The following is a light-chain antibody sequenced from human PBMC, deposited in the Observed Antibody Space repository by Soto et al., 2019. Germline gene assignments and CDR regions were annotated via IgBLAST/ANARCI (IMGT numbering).Light chain of an antibody. J-gene: IGKJ5*01. V-gene: IGKV3D-15*01. Sequence: EIVLTQSPGTLSLSPGERATLPCRASQSVSNNYLAWYQQKPGQAPRLLIYGASSRATGIPDRFSGSGSGTEFTLTISSLRSEDFAVYYCQQYKNWPLFGQGTRLEIK. CDR2: GAS. CDR3: QQYKNWPL. CDR1: QSVSNN.